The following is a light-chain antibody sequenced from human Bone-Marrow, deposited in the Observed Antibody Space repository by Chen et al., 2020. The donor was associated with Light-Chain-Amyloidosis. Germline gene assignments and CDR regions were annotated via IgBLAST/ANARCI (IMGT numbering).Light chain of an antibody. CDR2: RDT. CDR1: DLPTKY. CDR3: QSADSSGTYEVI. Sequence: SYELTQPPSVPVAPGQTARITCSGEDLPTKYAYWYQQKPGQAPVLVIHRDTERPSGISERFSGSSSGTTATLTISGVQAEDEADYHCQSADSSGTYEVIFGGGTKLTVL. J-gene: IGLJ2*01. V-gene: IGLV3-25*03.